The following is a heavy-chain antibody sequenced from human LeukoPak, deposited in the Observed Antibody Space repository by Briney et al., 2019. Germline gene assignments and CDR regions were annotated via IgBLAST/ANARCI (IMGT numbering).Heavy chain of an antibody. CDR1: GYTFTGYY. CDR3: ARGRGVYSYGYVADAFDI. J-gene: IGHJ3*02. D-gene: IGHD5-18*01. CDR2: INPNSGGT. Sequence: ASVKVSCKASGYTFTGYYMHWVRQAPGQGLEWMGWINPNSGGTNYAQKFQGRVTMTRDTSISTAYMELSRLRSDDTAVYYCARGRGVYSYGYVADAFDIWGQGTMVTVSS. V-gene: IGHV1-2*02.